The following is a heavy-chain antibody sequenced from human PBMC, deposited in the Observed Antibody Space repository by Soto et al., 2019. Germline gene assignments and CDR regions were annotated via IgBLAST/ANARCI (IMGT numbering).Heavy chain of an antibody. J-gene: IGHJ4*02. V-gene: IGHV3-30*18. CDR2: ISYDGSNK. CDR1: GFIFRSYG. CDR3: ANLGSGSVGY. Sequence: QVQLVESGGGVVQPGRSLRLSCAASGFIFRSYGVHWVRQAPGKGLEWVAVISYDGSNKYYADSVKGRFTISRDSSKNTVYLQMNSLSAEDTAVYYCANLGSGSVGYWGQGTLVTVSS. D-gene: IGHD6-19*01.